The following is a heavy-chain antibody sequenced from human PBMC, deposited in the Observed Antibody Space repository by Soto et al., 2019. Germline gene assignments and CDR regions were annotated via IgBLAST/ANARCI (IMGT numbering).Heavy chain of an antibody. CDR1: GGTFSSYA. CDR2: IIPIFGTA. CDR3: ARNQHSKSYSYYGMDV. V-gene: IGHV1-69*06. Sequence: QVQLVQSGAEVKKPGSSVKVSCKASGGTFSSYAISWVRQAPGQGLEWMGGIIPIFGTANYAQKFQGRVTITADKSTSTAYMELSSLRSEDTAVYYCARNQHSKSYSYYGMDVWGQGTTVTVSS. D-gene: IGHD4-4*01. J-gene: IGHJ6*02.